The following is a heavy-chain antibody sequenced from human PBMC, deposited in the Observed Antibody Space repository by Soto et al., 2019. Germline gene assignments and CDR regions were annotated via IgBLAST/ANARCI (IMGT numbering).Heavy chain of an antibody. Sequence: HLQLQESGSGLVKPSQTLSLTCAVSGVSISRGGYSWSWIRQPQGKALEWIGYIYRSGSTYYNPSLKSQVTISVDRSKNQFSLKLSSVTAADTAVYYCATQVAHYDAFDIWGQGTMVTVSS. J-gene: IGHJ3*02. V-gene: IGHV4-30-2*01. CDR3: ATQVAHYDAFDI. CDR2: IYRSGST. D-gene: IGHD2-15*01. CDR1: GVSISRGGYS.